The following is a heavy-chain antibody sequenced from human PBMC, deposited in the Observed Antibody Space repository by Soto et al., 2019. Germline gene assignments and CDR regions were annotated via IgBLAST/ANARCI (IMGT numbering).Heavy chain of an antibody. D-gene: IGHD2-2*01. Sequence: GGSLRLSCAASGFTVSSNYMSWVRQAPGKGLEWVSVIYSGGSTYYADSVKGRFTISRDNSKNTLYLQMNSLRAEDTAVYYCARVQGVPAAIGELSYYYGMDVWGQGTTVTVSS. J-gene: IGHJ6*02. CDR1: GFTVSSNY. V-gene: IGHV3-53*01. CDR2: IYSGGST. CDR3: ARVQGVPAAIGELSYYYGMDV.